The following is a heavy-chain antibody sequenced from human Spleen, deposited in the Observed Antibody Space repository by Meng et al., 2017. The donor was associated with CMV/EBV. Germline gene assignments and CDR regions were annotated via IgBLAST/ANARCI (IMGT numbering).Heavy chain of an antibody. D-gene: IGHD3-9*01. V-gene: IGHV1-2*02. CDR3: ARDNDWGPDY. J-gene: IGHJ4*02. Sequence: ACKASGYTCTDHYFHWVRQAPGQGLEWMGWIYPNSGGTHYAQKFQGRLTVTTDTSISTGYMELSSLGSDDTAVYYCARDNDWGPDYWGQGTLVTVSS. CDR2: IYPNSGGT. CDR1: GYTCTDHY.